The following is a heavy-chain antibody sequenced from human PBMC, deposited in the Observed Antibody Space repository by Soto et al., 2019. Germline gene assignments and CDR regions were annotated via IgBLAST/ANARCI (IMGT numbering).Heavy chain of an antibody. V-gene: IGHV4-30-2*01. CDR1: GDSYSISTYS. Sequence: SETLSLTCNMSGDSYSISTYSWSWIRQPPGKALQWIGFIYQSGITSYNPSLASRVSISLDRSNNQCSLKLKSVTAADTAVYFCAGMPYTSGLRFDPWGPGTLVTVSS. D-gene: IGHD6-19*01. CDR3: AGMPYTSGLRFDP. J-gene: IGHJ5*02. CDR2: IYQSGIT.